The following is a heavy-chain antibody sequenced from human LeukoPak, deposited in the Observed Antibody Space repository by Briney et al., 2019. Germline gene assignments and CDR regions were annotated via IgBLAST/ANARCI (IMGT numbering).Heavy chain of an antibody. V-gene: IGHV3-23*01. CDR1: GFAFSIYA. CDR2: ISGSGGST. Sequence: GGSLRLSCAASGFAFSIYAMSWVRQAPGKGLEWVSAISGSGGSTYYADSVKGRFTISRDNSKNTLYLQMNSLRAEDTAVYYCAKDHIVATIGGNWFDPWGQGTLVTVSS. CDR3: AKDHIVATIGGNWFDP. D-gene: IGHD5-12*01. J-gene: IGHJ5*02.